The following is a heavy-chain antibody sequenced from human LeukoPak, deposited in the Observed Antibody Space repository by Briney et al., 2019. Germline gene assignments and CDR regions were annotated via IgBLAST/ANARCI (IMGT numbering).Heavy chain of an antibody. D-gene: IGHD2-2*01. V-gene: IGHV3-48*04. CDR2: ISSSSSTI. Sequence: TGGSLRLSCAASGFTFSSYSMNWVRQAPGKGLEWVSYISSSSSTIYYADSVKGRFTISRDNAKNSLYLQMNSLRAEDTAVYYCARVRVPAASWDYYYMDVWGKGTTVTVSS. CDR1: GFTFSSYS. CDR3: ARVRVPAASWDYYYMDV. J-gene: IGHJ6*03.